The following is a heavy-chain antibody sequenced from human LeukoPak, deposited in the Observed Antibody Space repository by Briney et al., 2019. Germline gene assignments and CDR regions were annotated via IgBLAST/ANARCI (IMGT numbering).Heavy chain of an antibody. CDR3: ARDKAVVAGRFDP. CDR1: GGSISSGDYY. Sequence: SSETLSLTCTVSGGSISSGDYYWSWIRQPPGKGLEWIGYIYYSGSTYYNPSLKSRVTISVDTSKNQFSLKLSSVTAADTAVYYCARDKAVVAGRFDPWGQGTLVTVSS. V-gene: IGHV4-30-4*01. D-gene: IGHD2-15*01. J-gene: IGHJ5*02. CDR2: IYYSGST.